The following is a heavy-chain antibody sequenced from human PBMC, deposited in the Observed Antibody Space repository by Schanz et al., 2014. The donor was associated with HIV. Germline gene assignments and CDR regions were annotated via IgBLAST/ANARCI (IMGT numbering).Heavy chain of an antibody. CDR3: ARGARYGMDV. V-gene: IGHV1-46*04. Sequence: QVQLVQSGAEVKNPGASVKVSCKASGYTFSSYDINWVRQASGQGLGWVGEIDPSGGRTGYTEKLRGRGTMTGDTSTTTVYMDLSSLRSEDTAVYYCARGARYGMDVWGQGTTVTVSS. CDR1: GYTFSSYD. J-gene: IGHJ6*02. CDR2: IDPSGGRT.